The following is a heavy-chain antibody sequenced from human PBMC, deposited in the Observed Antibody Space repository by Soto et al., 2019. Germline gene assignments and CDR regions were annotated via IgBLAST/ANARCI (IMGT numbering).Heavy chain of an antibody. CDR1: GFTFSSYE. CDR2: ISSSGSTI. CDR3: ARGGRYRENYYFGMDV. Sequence: GGSLRLSCAASGFTFSSYEMNWVRQAPGKGLEWVSYISSSGSTIYYADSVKGRFTISRDNAKNSLYLQMNSLRAEDTAVYYCARGGRYRENYYFGMDVWGQGTTVTVSS. V-gene: IGHV3-48*03. J-gene: IGHJ6*02. D-gene: IGHD1-26*01.